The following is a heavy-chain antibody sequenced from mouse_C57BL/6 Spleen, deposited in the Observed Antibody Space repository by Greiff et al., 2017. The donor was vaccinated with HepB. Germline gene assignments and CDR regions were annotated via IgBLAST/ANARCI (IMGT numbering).Heavy chain of an antibody. CDR3: AREGYGNYHYYAMDY. J-gene: IGHJ4*01. V-gene: IGHV5-17*01. D-gene: IGHD2-10*02. Sequence: EVMLVESGGGLVKPGGSLKLSCAASGFTFSDYGMHWVRQAPEKGLEWVAYISSGSSTIYYADTVKGRFTISRDNAKNTLFLQMTSLRSEDTAMYYCAREGYGNYHYYAMDYWGQGTSVTVSS. CDR2: ISSGSSTI. CDR1: GFTFSDYG.